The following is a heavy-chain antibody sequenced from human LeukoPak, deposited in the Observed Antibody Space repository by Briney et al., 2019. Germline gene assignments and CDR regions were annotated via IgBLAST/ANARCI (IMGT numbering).Heavy chain of an antibody. V-gene: IGHV4-4*07. CDR1: GGSISSYY. J-gene: IGHJ3*02. Sequence: SETLSLTCTVSGGSISSYYWSWIPQPAGKGLEWIGRIYTSGSTNYNPSLKSRVTMSVDTSKNQFSLKLSSVTAADTAVYYCARFNADYDFWSGSHDAFDIWGQGTMVTVSS. CDR2: IYTSGST. CDR3: ARFNADYDFWSGSHDAFDI. D-gene: IGHD3-3*01.